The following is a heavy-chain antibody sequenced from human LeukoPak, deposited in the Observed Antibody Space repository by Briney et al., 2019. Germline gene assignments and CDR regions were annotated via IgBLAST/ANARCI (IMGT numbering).Heavy chain of an antibody. CDR2: IYSGGST. CDR1: GFSFSTYS. Sequence: GGSLRLSCAASGFSFSTYSFSWVRQAPGKGLEWVSLIYSGGSTYYADSVKGRFTISRDNSKNTLYLQMNSLRAEDTAVYYCARVWSRIVGATTSSEYWGQGTLVTVSS. V-gene: IGHV3-53*01. CDR3: ARVWSRIVGATTSSEY. D-gene: IGHD1-26*01. J-gene: IGHJ4*02.